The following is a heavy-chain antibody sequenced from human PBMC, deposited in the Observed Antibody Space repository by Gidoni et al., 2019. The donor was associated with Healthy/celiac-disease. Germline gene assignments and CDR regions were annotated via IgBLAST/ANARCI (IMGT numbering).Heavy chain of an antibody. J-gene: IGHJ4*02. D-gene: IGHD3-10*01. CDR2: ISSSSSYI. CDR1: GFTFISYS. CDR3: ARAGSGSFYYFDY. Sequence: EVQLVESGVGLVKPGGSLRLSCAASGFTFISYSMNWVRQAPGKGLEWVSYISSSSSYIYYADSVKGRFTISRDNAKNSLYLQMNSLRAEDTAVYYCARAGSGSFYYFDYWGQGTLVTVSS. V-gene: IGHV3-21*01.